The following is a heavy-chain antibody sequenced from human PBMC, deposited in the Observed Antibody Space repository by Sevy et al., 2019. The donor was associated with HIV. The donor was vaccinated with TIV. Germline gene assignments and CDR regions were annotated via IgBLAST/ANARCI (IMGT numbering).Heavy chain of an antibody. D-gene: IGHD3-22*01. CDR1: GFTFSSYA. CDR3: AKDLYYYDSSGYATDAFDI. CDR2: ISGSGGST. V-gene: IGHV3-23*01. J-gene: IGHJ3*02. Sequence: GGSLRLSCAASGFTFSSYAMSWVRQAPGKGLEWVSAISGSGGSTYYADSVKGRFTISRDNSKNTLYLQMNSLRAEDTAVYYCAKDLYYYDSSGYATDAFDIWRQGTMVTVSS.